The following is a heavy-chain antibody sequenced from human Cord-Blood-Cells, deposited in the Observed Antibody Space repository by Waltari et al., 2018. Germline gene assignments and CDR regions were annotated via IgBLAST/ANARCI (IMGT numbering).Heavy chain of an antibody. CDR3: ARGNIIVRYAFDI. CDR2: IIPIFGTA. V-gene: IGHV1-69*01. D-gene: IGHD4-17*01. CDR1: GGTFSSYS. J-gene: IGHJ3*02. Sequence: VQLVQSGAEVKTPGSSVKVSCTASGGTFSSYSTSCFRQAPGQGLEWMGGIIPIFGTANYAQKFQGRVTITADESTSTAYMELSSLRSEDTAVYYCARGNIIVRYAFDIWGQGTMVTVSS.